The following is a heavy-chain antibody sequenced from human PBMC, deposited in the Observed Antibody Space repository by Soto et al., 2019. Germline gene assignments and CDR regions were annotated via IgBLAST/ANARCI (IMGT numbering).Heavy chain of an antibody. CDR2: ISYDGSNK. CDR1: GFTFSSYA. D-gene: IGHD5-18*01. V-gene: IGHV3-30-3*01. Sequence: GGSLRLSCAASGFTFSSYAMHWVRQAPGKGLEWVAVISYDGSNKYYADSVKGRFTISRANSKNTLYLQMNSLRAEDTAVYYCARVDTAMGSLYYYYGMDVWGQGTTVTVSS. J-gene: IGHJ6*02. CDR3: ARVDTAMGSLYYYYGMDV.